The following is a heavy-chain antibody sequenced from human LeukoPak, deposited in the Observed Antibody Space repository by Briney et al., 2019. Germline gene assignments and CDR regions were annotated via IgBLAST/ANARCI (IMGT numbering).Heavy chain of an antibody. CDR1: GFTFSSFT. V-gene: IGHV3-23*01. CDR2: YNGGNDGT. J-gene: IGHJ2*01. CDR3: AKANGITGTTYWYFDL. D-gene: IGHD1-7*01. Sequence: GGSLRLSCAASGFTFSSFTMSWVRQAPEKGLEWLSVYNGGNDGTYYADSVKGRFTISRDSSKNTPYLQLNSLRTEDTAVYYCAKANGITGTTYWYFDLWGRGTLVTVSS.